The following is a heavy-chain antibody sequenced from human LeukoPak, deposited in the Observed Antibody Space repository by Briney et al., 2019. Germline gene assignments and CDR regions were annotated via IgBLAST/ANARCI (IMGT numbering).Heavy chain of an antibody. CDR1: GYTLTELS. V-gene: IGHV1-24*01. D-gene: IGHD4-17*01. J-gene: IGHJ4*02. CDR3: ATDITTVRKGAFDY. Sequence: ASVKVSCKVSGYTLTELSMHWVRQAPGKGVEWMGGFDPEDGETIYAQKFQGRVTMTEDTSTDTAYMELSSLRSEDTAVYYCATDITTVRKGAFDYWGQGTLVTVSS. CDR2: FDPEDGET.